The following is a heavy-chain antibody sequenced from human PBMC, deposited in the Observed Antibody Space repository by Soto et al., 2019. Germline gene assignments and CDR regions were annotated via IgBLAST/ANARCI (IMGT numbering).Heavy chain of an antibody. J-gene: IGHJ4*02. CDR3: ARVLRYFDWLYYFDY. CDR2: MNPNIGTT. D-gene: IGHD3-9*01. Sequence: ASVKVSCKASGGTFSSYAISWVRQAPGQGLEWMGWMNPNIGTTGYAQKFQGRVTMTRNTSISTAYMELSSLRSEDTAVYYCARVLRYFDWLYYFDYWGQGTLVTVSS. V-gene: IGHV1-8*02. CDR1: GGTFSSYA.